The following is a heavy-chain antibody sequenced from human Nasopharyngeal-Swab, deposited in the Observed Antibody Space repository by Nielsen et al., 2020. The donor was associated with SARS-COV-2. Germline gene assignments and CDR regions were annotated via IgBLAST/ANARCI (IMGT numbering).Heavy chain of an antibody. CDR2: IYSGGST. J-gene: IGHJ5*02. D-gene: IGHD6-13*01. Sequence: WIRQPPGKGLEWVSVIYSGGSTYYADSVKGRFTISRENSKNTLYLQMNSLRAEDTAVYYCARLGSSSWYANWFDPWGQGTLVTVSS. CDR3: ARLGSSSWYANWFDP. V-gene: IGHV3-53*01.